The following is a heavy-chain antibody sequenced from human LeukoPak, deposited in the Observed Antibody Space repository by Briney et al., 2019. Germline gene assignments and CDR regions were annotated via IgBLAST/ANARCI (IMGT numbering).Heavy chain of an antibody. CDR3: ARVAAMRRAGDTAMVTLNY. V-gene: IGHV3-30-3*01. CDR1: GFTFSSYA. CDR2: ISYDGSNK. Sequence: GRSLRLSCAASGFTFSSYAMHWVRQAPGKGLEWVAVISYDGSNKYYADSVKGRFTISRDNSKNTLYLQMNSLRAEDTAVYYCARVAAMRRAGDTAMVTLNYWGQGTLVTVSS. J-gene: IGHJ4*02. D-gene: IGHD5-18*01.